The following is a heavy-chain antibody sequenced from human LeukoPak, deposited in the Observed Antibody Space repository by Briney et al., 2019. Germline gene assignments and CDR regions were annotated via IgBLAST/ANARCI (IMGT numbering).Heavy chain of an antibody. D-gene: IGHD6-13*01. CDR2: ISGSGDST. CDR1: GFTFNSYA. CDR3: AKESNEIAAAGTYFDY. Sequence: PGGSLRLSCAASGFTFNSYAMSWVRQAPGKGLEWVSGISGSGDSTYYAASVEGRFTISRDNSKNTLYLQMNSLRAEDTAVYYCAKESNEIAAAGTYFDYWGQGTLVTVSS. J-gene: IGHJ4*02. V-gene: IGHV3-23*01.